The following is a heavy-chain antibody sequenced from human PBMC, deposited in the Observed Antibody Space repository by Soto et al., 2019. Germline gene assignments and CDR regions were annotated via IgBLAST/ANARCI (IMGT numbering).Heavy chain of an antibody. J-gene: IGHJ1*01. CDR2: ISRNGGRR. CDR1: GFTFSSYA. D-gene: IGHD6-19*01. V-gene: IGHV3-64D*06. Sequence: GGTLRLSCSASGFTFSSYAMHWGRQAPGKGMEYVSAISRNGGRRYYADSVKGRFTISRDDSKNTLYLQMISLRAEDRAVYCCVPRAVAGTYIQLWGQGPMVTVSS. CDR3: VPRAVAGTYIQL.